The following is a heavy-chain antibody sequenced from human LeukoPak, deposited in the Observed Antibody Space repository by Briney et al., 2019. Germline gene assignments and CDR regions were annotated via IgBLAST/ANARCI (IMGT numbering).Heavy chain of an antibody. J-gene: IGHJ4*02. CDR1: GVSIRSSSFY. Sequence: SETLSLTCTVSGVSIRSSSFYWGWIRQPPGKGLEWIGSIYYSGSTYYRPSLKSRVTMSVDTSKNQFSLKLDSVTAADTAVYYCATPWGMYSSAWHDGIDYWGQGTLVIVSS. CDR2: IYYSGST. D-gene: IGHD6-19*01. V-gene: IGHV4-39*01. CDR3: ATPWGMYSSAWHDGIDY.